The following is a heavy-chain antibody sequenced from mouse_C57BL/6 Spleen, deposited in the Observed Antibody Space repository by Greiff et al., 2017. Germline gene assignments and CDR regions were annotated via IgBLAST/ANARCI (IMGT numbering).Heavy chain of an antibody. CDR3: VGHGSYYGYFDV. CDR2: IRSKSNNYAT. V-gene: IGHV10-1*01. D-gene: IGHD2-12*01. Sequence: EVQLQESGGGLVQPKGSLKLSCAASGFSFNTYAMNWVRQAPGQGLEWVARIRSKSNNYATYYADSVKDRFTISRDDSESMLYLQMNNMKTEDTAMYCCVGHGSYYGYFDVWGTGTTVTVSS. CDR1: GFSFNTYA. J-gene: IGHJ1*03.